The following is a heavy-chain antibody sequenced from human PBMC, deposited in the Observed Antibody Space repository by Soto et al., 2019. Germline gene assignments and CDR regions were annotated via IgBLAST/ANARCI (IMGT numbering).Heavy chain of an antibody. CDR1: GGSISSGGYY. D-gene: IGHD3-10*01. J-gene: IGHJ4*02. CDR3: ARDTYGDYYASGSPARYFDY. V-gene: IGHV4-31*03. Sequence: SETLSLTCTVSGGSISSGGYYWSWIRQHPGKGLEWIGYIYYSGSTYYNPSLKSRVTISVDKSKNQFSLKLSSVTAADTAVYYCARDTYGDYYASGSPARYFDYWGQGTLVTVSS. CDR2: IYYSGST.